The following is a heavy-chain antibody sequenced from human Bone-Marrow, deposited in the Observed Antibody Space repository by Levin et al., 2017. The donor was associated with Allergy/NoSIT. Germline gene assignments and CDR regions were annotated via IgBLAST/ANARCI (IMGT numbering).Heavy chain of an antibody. Sequence: GESLKISCAASGFTFSDYYMSWIRQAPGKGLEWLSYISSSGSTKYYADSVKGRFTTSRDNAKNSLYLQMNSLRAEDTAVYYCAKYSSGYLVTWGQGTLVTVSS. CDR2: ISSSGSTK. CDR1: GFTFSDYY. CDR3: AKYSSGYLVT. D-gene: IGHD3-22*01. J-gene: IGHJ4*02. V-gene: IGHV3-11*01.